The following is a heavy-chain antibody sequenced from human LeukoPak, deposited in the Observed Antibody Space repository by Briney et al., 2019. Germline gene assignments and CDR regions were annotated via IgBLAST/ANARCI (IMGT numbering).Heavy chain of an antibody. Sequence: SETLSLTCAVYGGSFSGYYWSWIRQHPGKGLEWIGYIFYSGSTYYNPSLKSRVTISVDTSKNQFSLKLSSVTAADTAVYYCAREWRFGELTYFDYWGQGTLVTVSS. J-gene: IGHJ4*02. D-gene: IGHD3-10*01. CDR2: IFYSGST. V-gene: IGHV4-31*11. CDR3: AREWRFGELTYFDY. CDR1: GGSFSGYY.